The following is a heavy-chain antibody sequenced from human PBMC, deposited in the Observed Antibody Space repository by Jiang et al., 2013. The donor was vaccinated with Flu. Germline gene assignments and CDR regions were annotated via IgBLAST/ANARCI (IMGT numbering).Heavy chain of an antibody. CDR2: ISAYNGNT. V-gene: IGHV1-18*04. J-gene: IGHJ6*02. Sequence: CKASGYTFTSYGISWVRQAPGQGLEWMGWISAYNGNTNYAQKLQGRVTMTTDTSTSTAYMELRSLRSDDTAVYYCARRLGGTMVRGVISGMDVWGQGTTVT. CDR1: GYTFTSYG. CDR3: ARRLGGTMVRGVISGMDV. D-gene: IGHD3-10*01.